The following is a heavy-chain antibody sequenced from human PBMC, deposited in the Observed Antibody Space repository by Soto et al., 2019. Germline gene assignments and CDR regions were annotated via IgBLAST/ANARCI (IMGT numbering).Heavy chain of an antibody. CDR2: ISAYNGNT. V-gene: IGHV1-18*01. CDR1: GYTFTSYG. J-gene: IGHJ6*03. Sequence: ASVKVSCKASGYTFTSYGISWVRQAPGQGLEGMGWISAYNGNTNYAQKLQGRVTMTTDTSTSTAYMELRSLRSDDTAVSYCARDRFGSGSYYFYCYMDVWGKGTTVTVSS. CDR3: ARDRFGSGSYYFYCYMDV. D-gene: IGHD1-26*01.